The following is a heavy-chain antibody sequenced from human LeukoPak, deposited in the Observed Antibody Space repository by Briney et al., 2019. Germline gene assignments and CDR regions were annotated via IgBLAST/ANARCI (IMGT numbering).Heavy chain of an antibody. J-gene: IGHJ3*02. CDR2: ISSSGSTI. Sequence: GGSLRLSCAASGFTFSSYEMNWVRQAPGKGLEWVSYISSSGSTIYYADSVKGRFTISRDNAKNSLYLQMNSLRAEDTAFYYCARATYGDYIGIAFDIWGQGTMVTVSS. D-gene: IGHD4-17*01. CDR3: ARATYGDYIGIAFDI. V-gene: IGHV3-48*03. CDR1: GFTFSSYE.